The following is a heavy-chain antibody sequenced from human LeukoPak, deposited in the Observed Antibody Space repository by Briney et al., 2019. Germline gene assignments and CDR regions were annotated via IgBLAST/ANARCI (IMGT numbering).Heavy chain of an antibody. V-gene: IGHV3-74*01. Sequence: PGGSLRLSCAASGFTFSSYWIHWVRQVPGKGLVWVSRIHGDGRTTTYADSVKGRSTISRDNSKNTLYLQMNSLRAEDTAVYYCARGFGYWGQGTLVTVSS. J-gene: IGHJ4*02. CDR1: GFTFSSYW. CDR2: IHGDGRTT. D-gene: IGHD3-10*01. CDR3: ARGFGY.